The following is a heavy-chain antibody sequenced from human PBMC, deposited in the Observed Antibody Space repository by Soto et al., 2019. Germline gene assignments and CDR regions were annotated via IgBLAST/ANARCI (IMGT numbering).Heavy chain of an antibody. CDR2: IYNSGIT. D-gene: IGHD3-3*01. CDR3: ARGVMVFGLVSRFWFDP. V-gene: IGHV4-30-4*01. Sequence: SETLSLTCTVSGGSISSGDYSWSWVRQSPGKGLEWIGHIYNSGITYYNPSLKSRVVISIDTSRNQFSLRLNSLTAADRAVYFCARGVMVFGLVSRFWFDPWGQGTVVTVYS. CDR1: GGSISSGDYS. J-gene: IGHJ5*02.